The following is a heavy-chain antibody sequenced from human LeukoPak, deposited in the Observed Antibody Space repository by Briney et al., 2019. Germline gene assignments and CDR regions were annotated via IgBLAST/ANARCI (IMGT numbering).Heavy chain of an antibody. CDR3: ARGRVWFDP. CDR2: ISYDGSNK. V-gene: IGHV3-30*04. CDR1: GFTFSSYA. Sequence: GGSLRLSCAASGFTFSSYAMHWVRQAPSKGLEWVAVISYDGSNKYYADSVKGRFTISRDNSKNTLYLQMNSLRAEDTAVYYCARGRVWFDPWGQGTLVTVSS. J-gene: IGHJ5*02.